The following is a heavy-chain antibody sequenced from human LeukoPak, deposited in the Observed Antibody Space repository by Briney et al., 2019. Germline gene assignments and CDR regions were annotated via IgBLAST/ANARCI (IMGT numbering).Heavy chain of an antibody. J-gene: IGHJ4*02. CDR2: IYTSGST. D-gene: IGHD2-21*02. Sequence: PSETLSLTCTVSGGSISSGSYYWSWIRQPAGKGLEWIGRIYTSGSTNYNPSLKSRVTISVDTSKNQFSLKLSSVTAADTAVYYCARYKCSGDCVFDYWGQGTLVTVSS. V-gene: IGHV4-61*02. CDR3: ARYKCSGDCVFDY. CDR1: GGSISSGSYY.